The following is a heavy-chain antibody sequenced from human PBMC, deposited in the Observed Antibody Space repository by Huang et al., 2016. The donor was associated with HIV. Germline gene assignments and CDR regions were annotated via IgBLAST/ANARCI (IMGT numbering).Heavy chain of an antibody. CDR2: IYYNGNT. J-gene: IGHJ4*02. Sequence: QVQLQESGPGLVKASETLSLTCSVSGDSINSHYWGWIRQPPGKGLELIGSIYYNGNTNYNPSLKSRVTISLDTSKNQFSLKLSSVTAADTAVYYCGRDHGRWSIDYWGQGTLVTVSS. V-gene: IGHV4-59*11. CDR1: GDSINSHY. CDR3: GRDHGRWSIDY. D-gene: IGHD2-15*01.